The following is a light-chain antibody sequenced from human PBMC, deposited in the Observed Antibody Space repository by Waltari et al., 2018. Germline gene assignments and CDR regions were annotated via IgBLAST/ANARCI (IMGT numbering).Light chain of an antibody. CDR2: AAS. Sequence: IQMTQSPSSLSASVGDRVTITCRASHTISNYLNWHQQKPGTAPKVLIYAASTLQSGVPSRFSGSGSGTDFTLTISSLQPEDSATYFCQQSYSVEWTFGQGTKVEIK. J-gene: IGKJ1*01. V-gene: IGKV1-39*01. CDR3: QQSYSVEWT. CDR1: HTISNY.